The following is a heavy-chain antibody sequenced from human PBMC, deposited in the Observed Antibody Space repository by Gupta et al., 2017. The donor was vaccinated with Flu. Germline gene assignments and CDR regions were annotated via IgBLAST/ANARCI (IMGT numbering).Heavy chain of an antibody. J-gene: IGHJ4*02. CDR2: VYLNGDT. V-gene: IGHV4-31*03. CDR1: ADSLNSGGYF. D-gene: IGHD3-16*01. CDR3: ARRGAYFFDY. Sequence: QVQLQESGLGLVKPSQTLSLTRTVPADSLNSGGYFWSWIRQLPGKGLEWIGYVYLNGDTYYNPSLQSRVSISVDRSKNQFSLEVGSVTAADTAVYFCARRGAYFFDYWGQGTLVTVSS.